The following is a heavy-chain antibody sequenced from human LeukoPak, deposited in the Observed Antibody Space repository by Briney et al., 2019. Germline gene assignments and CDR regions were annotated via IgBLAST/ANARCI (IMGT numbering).Heavy chain of an antibody. V-gene: IGHV3-48*04. D-gene: IGHD2-2*01. Sequence: GGSLRLSCAASGFTFSSYSMNWVRQAPGKGLEWVSYISSSSSTIYYADSVKGRFTISRNNAKNSLYLQMNSLRAEDTAVYYCARGGYCSSTSCYAGIGYWGQGTLVTVSS. J-gene: IGHJ4*02. CDR3: ARGGYCSSTSCYAGIGY. CDR1: GFTFSSYS. CDR2: ISSSSSTI.